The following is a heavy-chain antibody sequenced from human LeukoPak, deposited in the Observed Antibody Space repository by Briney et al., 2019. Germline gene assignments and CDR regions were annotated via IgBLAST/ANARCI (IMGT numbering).Heavy chain of an antibody. CDR1: GFTFSSYW. CDR2: IKKDGSEK. Sequence: GGSLRLSCTASGFTFSSYWMSWARQAPGEGLEWVANIKKDGSEKYYADSVKGRFTISRDNSKNTLYLQMNSLRVEDTAVYYCAREDTAMVPLYMGVWGKGTTVTVSS. J-gene: IGHJ6*03. D-gene: IGHD5-18*01. V-gene: IGHV3-7*01. CDR3: AREDTAMVPLYMGV.